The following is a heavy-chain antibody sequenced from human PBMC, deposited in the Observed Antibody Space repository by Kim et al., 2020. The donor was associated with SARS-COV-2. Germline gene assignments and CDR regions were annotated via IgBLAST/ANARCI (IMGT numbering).Heavy chain of an antibody. J-gene: IGHJ4*02. CDR2: ISYDGSNK. Sequence: GGSLRLSCAASGFTFSSYGMHWVRQAPGKGLEWVAVISYDGSNKYYADSVKGRFTISRDNSKNTLYLQMNSLRAEDTAVYYCAKDLAKNYYDSSGRSGAFDYWGQGTLVTVSS. D-gene: IGHD3-22*01. CDR1: GFTFSSYG. V-gene: IGHV3-30*18. CDR3: AKDLAKNYYDSSGRSGAFDY.